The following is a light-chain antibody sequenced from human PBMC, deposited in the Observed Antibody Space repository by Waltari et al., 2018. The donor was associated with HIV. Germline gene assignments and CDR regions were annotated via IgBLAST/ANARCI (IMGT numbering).Light chain of an antibody. J-gene: IGLJ3*02. CDR1: SSNIGAPYD. Sequence: QSVLTQPPSVSGAPGQRVTISCTGSSSNIGAPYDVHWYHQLPGSAPKLLICGNSNRPSGVPDRFSGSKSGTSASLAITELQAEDEADYYCQSYDSSLSGWVFGGGTKLTVL. V-gene: IGLV1-40*01. CDR2: GNS. CDR3: QSYDSSLSGWV.